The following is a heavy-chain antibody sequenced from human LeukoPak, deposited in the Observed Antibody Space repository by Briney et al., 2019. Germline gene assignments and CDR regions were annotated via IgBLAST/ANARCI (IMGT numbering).Heavy chain of an antibody. Sequence: GGSLRLSCAASGFTLSTYPMSWVRQAPGKGLEWVSGMGGSGGSTYYADFVKGRFTISRDNSKNTLYLQVNTLRAEDTAIYYCAKDSLPSYGGYFDFWGQGTLVTVSS. CDR1: GFTLSTYP. V-gene: IGHV3-23*01. CDR2: MGGSGGST. J-gene: IGHJ4*02. D-gene: IGHD3-16*01. CDR3: AKDSLPSYGGYFDF.